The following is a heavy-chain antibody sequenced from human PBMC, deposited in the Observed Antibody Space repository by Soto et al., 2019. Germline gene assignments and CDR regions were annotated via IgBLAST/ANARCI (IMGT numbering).Heavy chain of an antibody. V-gene: IGHV3-7*05. D-gene: IGHD5-12*01. J-gene: IGHJ4*02. CDR2: IKQDGSEK. Sequence: GGSLRLSCAASGFTFSSYWMSWVRQAPGKGLEWVANIKQDGSEKYYVDSVKGRFTISRDNAKNSLYPQMNSLRAEDTAVYYCARIYSGYEIDYWGQGTLVTVSS. CDR1: GFTFSSYW. CDR3: ARIYSGYEIDY.